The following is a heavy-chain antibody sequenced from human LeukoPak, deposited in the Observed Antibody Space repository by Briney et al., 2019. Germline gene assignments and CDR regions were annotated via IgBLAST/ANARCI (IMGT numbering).Heavy chain of an antibody. CDR3: ARTSAYYNEADI. J-gene: IGHJ3*02. Sequence: GALVKVSCKTSGYTFTSYYIHWVRQAPGQGLEWMGGINPSGGSTTYAQNFQGRLTMTSATSTSTVYMELSSLRSEDTAVYYCARTSAYYNEADIWGQGTMVTVSS. D-gene: IGHD3-9*01. CDR1: GYTFTSYY. CDR2: INPSGGST. V-gene: IGHV1-46*01.